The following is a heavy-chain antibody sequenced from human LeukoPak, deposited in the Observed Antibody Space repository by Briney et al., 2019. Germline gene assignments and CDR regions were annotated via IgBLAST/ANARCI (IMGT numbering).Heavy chain of an antibody. CDR3: ARITMIVVVTPPDI. CDR1: GGTFSSYA. Sequence: SVKVSCKASGGTFSSYAISWVRQAPGQGLEWMGGIIPIFGTANYAQKFQGRVTITADKSTSTAYMELSSLRSEDTAVYYCARITMIVVVTPPDIWGQGTMVTVSS. D-gene: IGHD3-22*01. CDR2: IIPIFGTA. V-gene: IGHV1-69*06. J-gene: IGHJ3*02.